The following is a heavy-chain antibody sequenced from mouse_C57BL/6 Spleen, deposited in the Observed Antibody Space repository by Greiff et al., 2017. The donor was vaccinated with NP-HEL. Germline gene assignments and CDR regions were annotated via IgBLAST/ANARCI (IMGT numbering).Heavy chain of an antibody. CDR3: ARNSGDGYSVYYFDY. D-gene: IGHD2-3*01. V-gene: IGHV2-9-1*01. Sequence: QVQLQQSGPGLVAPSQSLSITCTVSGFSLTSYAISWVRQPPGKGLEWLGVIWTGGGTNYNSALKSRLSISKDNSKSQVFLKMNSLQTDDTARYYCARNSGDGYSVYYFDYWGQGTTLTVSS. CDR2: IWTGGGT. CDR1: GFSLTSYA. J-gene: IGHJ2*01.